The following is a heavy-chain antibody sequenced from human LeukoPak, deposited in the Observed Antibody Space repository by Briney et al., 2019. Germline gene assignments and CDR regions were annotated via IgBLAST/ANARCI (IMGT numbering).Heavy chain of an antibody. Sequence: ASVKVSCKASGYTFTSYDINWVRQATGQGLEWMGWMNPNSGNTGYAQKFQGRVTMTRNTSISTAYMELSSLRSEDTAVYYCARDKFVNYNRFDPWGQGTLVTVSS. CDR2: MNPNSGNT. CDR1: GYTFTSYD. V-gene: IGHV1-8*01. CDR3: ARDKFVNYNRFDP. J-gene: IGHJ5*02. D-gene: IGHD2-21*01.